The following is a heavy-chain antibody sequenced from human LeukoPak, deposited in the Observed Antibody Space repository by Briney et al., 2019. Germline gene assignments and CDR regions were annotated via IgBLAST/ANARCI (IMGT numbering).Heavy chain of an antibody. J-gene: IGHJ5*02. CDR3: ARERSCSGGSCYWFDP. D-gene: IGHD2-15*01. Sequence: ASVKVSCKASGYTFTSYDINWVRQATGQGLEWMGWMNPNSGNTGYAQKFQGRVAMTRNTSISTAYMELSSPRSEDTAVYYCARERSCSGGSCYWFDPWGQGTLVTVSS. V-gene: IGHV1-8*01. CDR1: GYTFTSYD. CDR2: MNPNSGNT.